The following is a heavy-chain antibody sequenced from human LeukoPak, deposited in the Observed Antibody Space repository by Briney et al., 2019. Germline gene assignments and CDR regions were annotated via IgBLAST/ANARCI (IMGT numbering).Heavy chain of an antibody. CDR1: GFTFSSYA. Sequence: GGSLRLSCAASGFTFSSYAMHWVRQAPGKGLEWVAVISYDGSNKYYADSVKGRFTISRDNSKNTLYLQMNSLRAEDTAVYYCARDGSSNRMVRGVIIPRDWGQGTLVTVSS. V-gene: IGHV3-30-3*01. CDR2: ISYDGSNK. J-gene: IGHJ4*02. D-gene: IGHD3-10*01. CDR3: ARDGSSNRMVRGVIIPRD.